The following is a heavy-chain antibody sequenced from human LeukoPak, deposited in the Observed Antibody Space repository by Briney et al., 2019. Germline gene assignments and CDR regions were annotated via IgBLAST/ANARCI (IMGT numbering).Heavy chain of an antibody. CDR3: AKPISGGLAVTADWFHP. Sequence: GGSLRLACSASGFAFSVYAMSWLRQPPGKGLEWVSTINANSGTTSYAASVRGRFTISRDNSKNTLYLQLNTLRADDTATYYCAKPISGGLAVTADWFHPWGQGTLVVVSS. D-gene: IGHD6-19*01. V-gene: IGHV3-23*01. J-gene: IGHJ5*01. CDR2: INANSGTT. CDR1: GFAFSVYA.